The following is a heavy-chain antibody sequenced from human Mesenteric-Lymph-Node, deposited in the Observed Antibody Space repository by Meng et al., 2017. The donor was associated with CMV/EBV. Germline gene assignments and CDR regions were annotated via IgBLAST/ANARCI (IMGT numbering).Heavy chain of an antibody. CDR2: INGGNGNS. CDR3: ARGNSGYDFFDY. CDR1: GYTFTNYA. Sequence: CKASGYTFTNYAIHWVRQAPGQGLEWMGWINGGNGNSGFSQNFQDRVTLSRDTSATTAYMELSGLRSEDTAVYFCARGNSGYDFFDYWGQGTLVTVSS. D-gene: IGHD5-12*01. J-gene: IGHJ4*02. V-gene: IGHV1-3*01.